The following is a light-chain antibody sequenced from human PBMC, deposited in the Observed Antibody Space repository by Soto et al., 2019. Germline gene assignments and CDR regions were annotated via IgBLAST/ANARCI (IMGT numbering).Light chain of an antibody. CDR1: QSFTRW. Sequence: DIQMTQSPSTLSASVGDRVIITCRASQSFTRWLAWYQQRPGKAPNLLIDEASSLKSGVPSRFSGSGSGTEFTLAISSLQPEDFATYYCQQYGSFPWTFGQGTKVELK. J-gene: IGKJ1*01. V-gene: IGKV1-5*03. CDR2: EAS. CDR3: QQYGSFPWT.